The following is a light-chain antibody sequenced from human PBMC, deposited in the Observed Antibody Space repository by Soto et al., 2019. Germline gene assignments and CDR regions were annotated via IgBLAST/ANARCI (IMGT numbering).Light chain of an antibody. Sequence: QSALTQPPSASGSPGQSVTISCTGTSSDVGGYDYVSWYQQHPGKAPKLMIYEVTIRPSGVSDRFSGSKSGNTASLTVSGLQAEDEADYYCETWDSNTGVFGEGTQLTVL. V-gene: IGLV2-8*01. J-gene: IGLJ3*02. CDR3: ETWDSNTGV. CDR1: SSDVGGYDY. CDR2: EVT.